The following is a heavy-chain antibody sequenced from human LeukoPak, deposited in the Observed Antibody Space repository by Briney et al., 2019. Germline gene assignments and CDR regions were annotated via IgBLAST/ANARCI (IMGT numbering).Heavy chain of an antibody. Sequence: GGSLRLSCAASGFTFSSYAMHWVRQAPGKGLEYVSAIGSNGGSTYYANSVKGRFTISRDNSKNTLYRQMGSLRAEDMAVYYCARGPVLRYFDWLLSHGVDYWGQGTLVTVSS. CDR3: ARGPVLRYFDWLLSHGVDY. V-gene: IGHV3-64*01. D-gene: IGHD3-9*01. CDR2: IGSNGGST. CDR1: GFTFSSYA. J-gene: IGHJ4*02.